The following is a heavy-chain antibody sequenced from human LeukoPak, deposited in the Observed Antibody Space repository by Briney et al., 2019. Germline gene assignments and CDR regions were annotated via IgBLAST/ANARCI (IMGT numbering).Heavy chain of an antibody. D-gene: IGHD6-13*01. V-gene: IGHV3-48*03. CDR3: ATVIAAAAYYYGMDV. Sequence: GGSLRLSCEASGFTFSSYEMNWVRQAPGKGLEWVSYISSSGSTIYYADSVKGRFTISRDNAKNSPYLQMNSLRAADTAVYYCATVIAAAAYYYGMDVWGKGTTVTVSS. CDR2: ISSSGSTI. CDR1: GFTFSSYE. J-gene: IGHJ6*04.